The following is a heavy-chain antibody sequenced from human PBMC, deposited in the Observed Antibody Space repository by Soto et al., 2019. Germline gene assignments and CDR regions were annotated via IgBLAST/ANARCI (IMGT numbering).Heavy chain of an antibody. CDR1: GYTFTSYA. D-gene: IGHD4-17*01. V-gene: IGHV1-3*01. Sequence: QVQLVQSGAEVKKPGASVKVSCKASGYTFTSYAMHWVRQAPGQRLEWMGWINAGNGNTKYSQKFQGRVTITRDTAGSTAYMELSSLRSEDTAVYYCARTVGYYYGMDVWGQGTTVTVSS. CDR2: INAGNGNT. J-gene: IGHJ6*02. CDR3: ARTVGYYYGMDV.